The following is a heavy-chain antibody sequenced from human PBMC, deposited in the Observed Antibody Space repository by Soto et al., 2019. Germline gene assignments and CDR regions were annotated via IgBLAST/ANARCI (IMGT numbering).Heavy chain of an antibody. CDR3: ANGGGRWGRCRGGTCYSPY. J-gene: IGHJ4*02. Sequence: EVQLLESGGGLVQPGGSLRLSCAVSGFTFSNYAMSWVRQAPGKGLEWVSAISDSGTSTYYADSVKGRFTISRDNSKKGRSRELNTLWAEDTDVYYWANGGGRWGRCRGGTCYSPYWGQGTLVTVS. D-gene: IGHD2-15*01. CDR1: GFTFSNYA. CDR2: ISDSGTST. V-gene: IGHV3-23*01.